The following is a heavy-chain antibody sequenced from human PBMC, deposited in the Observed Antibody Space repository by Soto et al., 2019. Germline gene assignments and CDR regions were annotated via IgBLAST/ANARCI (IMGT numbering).Heavy chain of an antibody. CDR3: AKGGAVYGLLTHDY. CDR1: GFTFRDYA. CDR2: ITGSSSNL. Sequence: EVQLLESGGGLEQPGGSLRLSCAASGFTFRDYAMSWVRQAPGKGLEWVTTITGSSSNLYYSDSVKGRFAISRDNSKNTLYLPMDSLTAEDTAVYYCAKGGAVYGLLTHDYWGQGTLGTVSS. J-gene: IGHJ4*02. D-gene: IGHD3-9*01. V-gene: IGHV3-23*01.